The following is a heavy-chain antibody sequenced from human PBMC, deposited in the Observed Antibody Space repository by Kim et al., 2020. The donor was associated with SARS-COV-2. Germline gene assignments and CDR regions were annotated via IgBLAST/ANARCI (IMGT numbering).Heavy chain of an antibody. D-gene: IGHD4-4*01. Sequence: ASVKVSCKASGYTFKTYPIHWLRQAPGQRLEWMGWVNAANDKTKYSQKFQGRVTITRDTSANTAYMELSSLTSEDTAVYYCARDMNPTGYDYWGQGTLVTVSS. CDR3: ARDMNPTGYDY. J-gene: IGHJ4*02. CDR1: GYTFKTYP. V-gene: IGHV1-3*01. CDR2: VNAANDKT.